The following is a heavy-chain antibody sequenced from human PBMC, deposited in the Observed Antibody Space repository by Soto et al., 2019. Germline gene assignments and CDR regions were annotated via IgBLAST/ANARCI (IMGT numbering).Heavy chain of an antibody. Sequence: SGPTLVNPTATLTVTCTFSGFSLTSPGMCVSWIRQSPGKALEWLALIERDDDDKYYSTSLKARLTISKDTRKNQVVLTMANMDPADTATYYCARSIRGPRRFNGMDVWGQGTTVTVSS. CDR1: GFSLTSPGMC. V-gene: IGHV2-70*13. CDR3: ARSIRGPRRFNGMDV. D-gene: IGHD1-20*01. CDR2: IERDDDDK. J-gene: IGHJ6*02.